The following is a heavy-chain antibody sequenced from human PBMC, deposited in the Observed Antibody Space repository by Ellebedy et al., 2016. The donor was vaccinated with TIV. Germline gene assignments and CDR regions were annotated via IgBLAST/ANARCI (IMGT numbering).Heavy chain of an antibody. V-gene: IGHV4-59*01. D-gene: IGHD6-19*01. CDR3: ARVGISVAGTGFRVIFDY. J-gene: IGHJ4*02. Sequence: MPSETLSLTCTVSGGSISSYYWSWIRQPPGKGLEWIGYIYYSGSTNYNPSLKSRVTMSVDTSKNQFSLKLTSVTAADTAMYYCARVGISVAGTGFRVIFDYWGQGTLVTVSS. CDR1: GGSISSYY. CDR2: IYYSGST.